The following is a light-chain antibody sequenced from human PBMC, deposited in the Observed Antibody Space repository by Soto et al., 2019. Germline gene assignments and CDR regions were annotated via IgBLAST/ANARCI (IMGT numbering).Light chain of an antibody. Sequence: QSVLTQPASVSGSPGQSITISCTGTSSDVGSYNLVSWYQQHPGKAPKLMIYEVSKRPSGVSNRFSGSKSGNTASLTISGLQAEDEADYYCCSYEGFSTWVFGTGTKVTDL. V-gene: IGLV2-23*02. J-gene: IGLJ1*01. CDR2: EVS. CDR1: SSDVGSYNL. CDR3: CSYEGFSTWV.